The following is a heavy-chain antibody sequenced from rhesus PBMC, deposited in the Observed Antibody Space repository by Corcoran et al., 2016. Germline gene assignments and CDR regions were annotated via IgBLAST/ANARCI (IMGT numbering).Heavy chain of an antibody. CDR3: TRDGVAGPDY. CDR2: IGERVGTT. V-gene: IGHV3-100*02. Sequence: DVQLVESGGGLVKPGGSLRLSCVASGFTFSSYEMHWVRQAPEKGLGGVTVIGERVGTTNSAECGKGRFTISRDNAKNSLFLQMNSLGAEDTAVYYCTRDGVAGPDYWGQGVLVTVSS. D-gene: IGHD6-37*01. J-gene: IGHJ4*01. CDR1: GFTFSSYE.